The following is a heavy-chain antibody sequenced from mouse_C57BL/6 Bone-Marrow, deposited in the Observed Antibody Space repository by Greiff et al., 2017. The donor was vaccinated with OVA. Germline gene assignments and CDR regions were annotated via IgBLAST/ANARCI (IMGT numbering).Heavy chain of an antibody. J-gene: IGHJ3*01. V-gene: IGHV1-64*01. D-gene: IGHD2-10*02. Sequence: VQLQQPGAELVKPGASVKLSCKASGYTFTSYWMHWVKQRPGQGLEWIGMIHPNSGSTNYNEKFKSKATLTVDKSSSTAYMQLSSLTSEDSAVYYCARSGGYGSFAYWGQGTLVTVSA. CDR3: ARSGGYGSFAY. CDR1: GYTFTSYW. CDR2: IHPNSGST.